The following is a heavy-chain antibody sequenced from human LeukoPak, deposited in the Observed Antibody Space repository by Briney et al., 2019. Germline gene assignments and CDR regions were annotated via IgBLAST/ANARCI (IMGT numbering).Heavy chain of an antibody. CDR2: IYSGGNT. J-gene: IGHJ6*02. V-gene: IGHV3-66*01. Sequence: GGSLRLSCAASGFTVSSRFMSWVRQAPGKGLEWVSVIYSGGNTYYADSVKGRLTISRDNSKNTLYLQMSSLRAEDTAVYYCARDLSSSWYQSAKTDYYYGMDVWGQGATVTVSS. CDR1: GFTVSSRF. CDR3: ARDLSSSWYQSAKTDYYYGMDV. D-gene: IGHD6-13*01.